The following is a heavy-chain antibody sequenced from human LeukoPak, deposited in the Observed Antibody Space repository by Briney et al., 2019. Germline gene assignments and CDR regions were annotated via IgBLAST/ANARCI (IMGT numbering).Heavy chain of an antibody. J-gene: IGHJ4*02. CDR3: AKDPYSGSYFDY. V-gene: IGHV3-23*01. CDR2: IRGSGGST. Sequence: GGSLRLSCAASGFTFSSYAMSWVRQAPKKGLEWGSAIRGSGGSTYYADSVKGRFTISRENSKNTLYLQMNSLRAEDTAVYYCAKDPYSGSYFDYWGQGTLVTVSS. D-gene: IGHD1-26*01. CDR1: GFTFSSYA.